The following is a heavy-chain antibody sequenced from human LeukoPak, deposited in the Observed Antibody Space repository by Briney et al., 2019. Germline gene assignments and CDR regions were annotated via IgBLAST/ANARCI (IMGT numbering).Heavy chain of an antibody. V-gene: IGHV4-34*01. CDR3: ARGLGYCSGGSCYSWNNYYYYMDV. J-gene: IGHJ6*03. Sequence: SETLSLTCAVYGGSFSGYYWSWIRQPPGKGLEWIGEINHSGSTNYNPSLKSRVTISVDTSKNQFSLKLSSVTAADTAVYYCARGLGYCSGGSCYSWNNYYYYMDVWGKGTTVTVSS. CDR2: INHSGST. CDR1: GGSFSGYY. D-gene: IGHD2-15*01.